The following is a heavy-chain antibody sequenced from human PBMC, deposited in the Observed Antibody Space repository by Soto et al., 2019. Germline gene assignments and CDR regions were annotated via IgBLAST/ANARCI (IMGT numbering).Heavy chain of an antibody. CDR2: ISSSSSYI. CDR1: GFTFSSYS. J-gene: IGHJ4*02. Sequence: EVQLVESGGGLVKPGGSLRLSCAASGFTFSSYSMNWVRQAPGKGLEWVSSISSSSSYIYYADSVKGRFTISRDNAKNSLHLQMNRLRAEDTTVYYCARARGAVTTLVDYWGQGTLVTVSS. V-gene: IGHV3-21*01. CDR3: ARARGAVTTLVDY. D-gene: IGHD4-17*01.